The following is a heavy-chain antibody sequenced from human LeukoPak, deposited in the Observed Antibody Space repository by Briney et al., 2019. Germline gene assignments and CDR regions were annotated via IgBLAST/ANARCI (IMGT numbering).Heavy chain of an antibody. D-gene: IGHD3-9*01. CDR1: GYTFTSYY. Sequence: ASVKVSCKASGYTFTSYYMHWVRQAPGQGLEWMGIINPSGGSTSYAQKFQGRVTMTRDMSTSTVYMELSSLRSEDTAVYYCARVRYYDILTGYSDFDYWGQGTLVTVSS. J-gene: IGHJ4*02. CDR3: ARVRYYDILTGYSDFDY. V-gene: IGHV1-46*01. CDR2: INPSGGST.